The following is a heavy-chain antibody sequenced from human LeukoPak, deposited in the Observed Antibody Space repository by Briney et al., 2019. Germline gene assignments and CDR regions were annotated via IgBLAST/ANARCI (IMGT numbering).Heavy chain of an antibody. CDR1: GFSFSSYS. V-gene: IGHV3-21*01. CDR3: ASDPARH. CDR2: ISSSSGFI. Sequence: PGGSLRLSCAASGFSFSSYSMDWVRQAPGKGLEWVSSISSSSGFIYYSDSVKGRFTISRDNAKNSLYLEMNSLRAEDTAVYYCASDPARHWGQGTLVTVSS. J-gene: IGHJ1*01.